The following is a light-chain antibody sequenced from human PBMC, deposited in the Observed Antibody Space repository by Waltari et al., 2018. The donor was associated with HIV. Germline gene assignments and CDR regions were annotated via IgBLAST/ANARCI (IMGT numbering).Light chain of an antibody. J-gene: IGKJ1*01. CDR1: QSISSW. Sequence: DIQMTQSPSTLSASVGDRVTITWRASQSISSWLAWYQQKPGKAPKLLIYKASSLESGVPSRFSGRGSGTDFTLTISSLQADDFATYYCQQYNSYPWTFGQGTKVEIK. CDR2: KAS. CDR3: QQYNSYPWT. V-gene: IGKV1-5*03.